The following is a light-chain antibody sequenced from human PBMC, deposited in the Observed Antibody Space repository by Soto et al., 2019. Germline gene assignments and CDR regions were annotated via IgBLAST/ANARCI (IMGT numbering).Light chain of an antibody. Sequence: SVLTQPASVSGSPGQSITISCTGTSSDVGRYNIVSWYQQHPGKAPKLMIYEGSKRPSGVSNRFSGSKSGNTASLTISGLQAEDEADYYCCSYAGSSTYVFGTGTKVTV. V-gene: IGLV2-23*01. CDR1: SSDVGRYNI. CDR2: EGS. CDR3: CSYAGSSTYV. J-gene: IGLJ1*01.